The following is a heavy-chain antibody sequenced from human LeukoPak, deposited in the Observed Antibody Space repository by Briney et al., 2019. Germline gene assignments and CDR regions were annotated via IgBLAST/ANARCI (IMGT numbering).Heavy chain of an antibody. CDR2: INHSGST. D-gene: IGHD6-13*01. CDR1: GYSISSGYY. CDR3: ARERGGSSWYSGFDY. Sequence: SETLSLTCTVSGYSISSGYYWGWIRQPPGKGLEWIGEINHSGSTNYNPSLKSRVTISVDTSKNQFSLKLSSVTAADTAVYYCARERGGSSWYSGFDYWGQGTLVTVSS. V-gene: IGHV4-38-2*02. J-gene: IGHJ4*02.